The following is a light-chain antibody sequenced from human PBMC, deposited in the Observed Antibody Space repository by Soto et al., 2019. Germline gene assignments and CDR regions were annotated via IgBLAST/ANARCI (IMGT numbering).Light chain of an antibody. Sequence: DIVVTQSPESLAVSLGERATINCKSTQSVLLSSQNKNCITWYQQKPGQPPKVLIYWASTRNSGVPDRFRGSGSVTDFTLTNSSLQAEDVAVYYCHQYYTIPRTFGQGTKVEIK. CDR3: HQYYTIPRT. CDR2: WAS. CDR1: QSVLLSSQNKNC. V-gene: IGKV4-1*01. J-gene: IGKJ1*01.